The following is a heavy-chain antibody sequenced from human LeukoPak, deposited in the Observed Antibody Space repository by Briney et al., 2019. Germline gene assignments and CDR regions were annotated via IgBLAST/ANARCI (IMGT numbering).Heavy chain of an antibody. CDR3: ARDYYYGSGSYSGDAFDI. Sequence: ASVKVSCKASGYTFTGYYMHWVRQAPGQGLEWMGWINPNSGGTNYAQKLQGRVTMTRDTSISTAYMELSRLRSDDTAVYYCARDYYYGSGSYSGDAFDIWGQGTMVTVSS. CDR2: INPNSGGT. J-gene: IGHJ3*02. V-gene: IGHV1-2*02. CDR1: GYTFTGYY. D-gene: IGHD3-10*01.